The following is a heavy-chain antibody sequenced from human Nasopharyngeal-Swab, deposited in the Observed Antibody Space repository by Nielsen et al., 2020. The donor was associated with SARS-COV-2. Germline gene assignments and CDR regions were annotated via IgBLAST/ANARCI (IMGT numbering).Heavy chain of an antibody. V-gene: IGHV3-23*01. CDR2: ISGSGGDT. J-gene: IGHJ6*02. CDR1: GFSFSTYA. D-gene: IGHD3-10*01. CDR3: ARRLVWFGEAHYYYYGMDV. Sequence: GESLKISCAASGFSFSTYAMSWVRQAPGKRLEWVSAISGSGGDTYYADSVKGRFTISRDNAKNTLYLEMNSLRADDTAVYYCARRLVWFGEAHYYYYGMDVWGQGTTVTVSS.